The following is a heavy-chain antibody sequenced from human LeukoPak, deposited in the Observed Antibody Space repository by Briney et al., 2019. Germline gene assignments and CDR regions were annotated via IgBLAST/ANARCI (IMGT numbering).Heavy chain of an antibody. D-gene: IGHD3-3*01. CDR1: EFTFSSYD. Sequence: GGSLRLSCAASEFTFSSYDMHWVRQGTGKGLEWVSAIDTAGYTYYPGSVKGRFTISRENAKNSLYLQMNSLRAGDTAVYYCSRVNPEAEGLDYWGQGTLVTVSS. CDR3: SRVNPEAEGLDY. V-gene: IGHV3-13*01. J-gene: IGHJ4*02. CDR2: IDTAGYT.